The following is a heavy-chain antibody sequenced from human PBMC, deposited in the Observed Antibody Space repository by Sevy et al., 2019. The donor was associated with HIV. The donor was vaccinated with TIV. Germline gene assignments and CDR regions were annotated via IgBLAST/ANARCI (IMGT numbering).Heavy chain of an antibody. CDR2: ISSSSSYI. CDR1: GLTFSSYS. V-gene: IGHV3-21*01. Sequence: GGSLRLSCAASGLTFSSYSMNWVRQAPGKGLEWVSSISSSSSYIYYADSVKGRFTISRDNAKNSLYLQMNSLRAEDTAVYYCARVGRADAFDIWGQGTMVTVSS. CDR3: ARVGRADAFDI. J-gene: IGHJ3*02.